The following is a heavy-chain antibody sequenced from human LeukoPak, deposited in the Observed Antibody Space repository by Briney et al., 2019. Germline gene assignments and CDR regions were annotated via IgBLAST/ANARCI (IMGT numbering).Heavy chain of an antibody. Sequence: GGSLRLSCAVSGITLSNYGMSWVRQAPGKGLEWVAGISGSGGGTIYADSVKGRFTTSRDNAKNTLYLQMNSLRAEDTAVYFCAKRGVVIRVILVGFHKEAYYFDSWGQGALVTVSS. CDR1: GITLSNYG. CDR2: ISGSGGGT. V-gene: IGHV3-23*01. D-gene: IGHD3-22*01. CDR3: AKRGVVIRVILVGFHKEAYYFDS. J-gene: IGHJ4*02.